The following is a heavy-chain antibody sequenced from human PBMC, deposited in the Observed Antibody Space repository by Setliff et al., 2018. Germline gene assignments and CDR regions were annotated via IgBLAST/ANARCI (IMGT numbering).Heavy chain of an antibody. D-gene: IGHD1-26*01. CDR3: ARGQQLLTGDFKY. J-gene: IGHJ4*02. CDR1: GYTFTGYY. V-gene: IGHV1-2*02. Sequence: GASVKVSCKASGYTFTGYYIHWARQAPGQGIEWMGWINPNSGDTNYAQKFQGRVTMTRDTSITTAYMEVSRMRSDDTAVYYCARGQQLLTGDFKYWGQGTLVTVSS. CDR2: INPNSGDT.